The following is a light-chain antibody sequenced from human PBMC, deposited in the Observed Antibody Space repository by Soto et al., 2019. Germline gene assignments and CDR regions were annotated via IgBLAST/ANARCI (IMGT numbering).Light chain of an antibody. Sequence: DIQMTQSPSSLSASVGDRVTITCRASQSITNYLNCYQQKPGKAPNLLIYAASSLQSGVPSRFSGSGSGTEFTLTISSLQPDDFATYYCQQYTNTNNPWMFGQGTKVDIK. J-gene: IGKJ1*01. V-gene: IGKV1-39*01. CDR1: QSITNY. CDR3: QQYTNTNNPWM. CDR2: AAS.